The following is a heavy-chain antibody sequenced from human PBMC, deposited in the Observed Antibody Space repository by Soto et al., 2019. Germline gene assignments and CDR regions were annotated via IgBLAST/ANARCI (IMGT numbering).Heavy chain of an antibody. D-gene: IGHD3-16*02. Sequence: PSDTLSLTCTVSGGSVTSSSYHWSWIRQPPGKGLEYIGYIYYSGSTNYNPSLKSRVTISVDTSKSKFTLTLSAATAADTAVYYCARLSRTVNYWGPGTLFTVS. CDR1: GGSVTSSSYH. CDR2: IYYSGST. J-gene: IGHJ4*02. CDR3: ARLSRTVNY. V-gene: IGHV4-61*01.